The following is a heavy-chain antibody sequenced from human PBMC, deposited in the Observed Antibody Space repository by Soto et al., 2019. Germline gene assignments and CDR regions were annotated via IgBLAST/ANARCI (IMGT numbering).Heavy chain of an antibody. CDR3: ARLRYGGNLFDY. D-gene: IGHD2-15*01. V-gene: IGHV3-30-3*01. CDR1: GFSLSSYA. CDR2: ISYDGSNK. J-gene: IGHJ4*02. Sequence: PLGGKCVAPGFSLSSYAMHWVRQAPGKGLEWVAVISYDGSNKYYADSVKGRFTISRDNSKNTLYLQMNSLRAEDTAVYYCARLRYGGNLFDYWGQGTLVTVSS.